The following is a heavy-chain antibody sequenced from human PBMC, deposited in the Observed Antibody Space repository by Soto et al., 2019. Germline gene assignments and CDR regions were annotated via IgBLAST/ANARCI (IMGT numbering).Heavy chain of an antibody. CDR1: GYTFTGYY. CDR3: ARAGGVGYCSSTSCHSVDYYYGMDV. V-gene: IGHV1-2*04. J-gene: IGHJ6*02. D-gene: IGHD2-2*01. Sequence: ASVKVSCKASGYTFTGYYMHWVRQAPGQGLEWMGWINPNSGGTNYAQKFQGWVTMTRDTSISTAYMELSRLRSDDTAVYYCARAGGVGYCSSTSCHSVDYYYGMDVWGQGTSVTVSS. CDR2: INPNSGGT.